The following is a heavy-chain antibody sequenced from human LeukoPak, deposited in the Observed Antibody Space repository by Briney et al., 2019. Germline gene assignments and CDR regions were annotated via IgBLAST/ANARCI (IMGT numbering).Heavy chain of an antibody. CDR1: GFTFRGYE. CDR3: AGLVLDY. D-gene: IGHD6-19*01. J-gene: IGHJ4*02. V-gene: IGHV3-48*03. CDR2: ISGSGSTI. Sequence: GSLRLSCAASGFTFRGYEMTWVRQAPGKGLEWVSYISGSGSTIYYTDSVKGRFTISRDNAKNSLYLQMNSLRAEDTAVYYWAGLVLDYWGQGTLVTVSS.